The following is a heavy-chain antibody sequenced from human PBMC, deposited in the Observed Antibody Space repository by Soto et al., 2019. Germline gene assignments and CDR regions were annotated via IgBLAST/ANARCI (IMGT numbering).Heavy chain of an antibody. CDR3: VKGGASYTSCWYAN. CDR2: IKDSGDST. Sequence: VELLESGGGLVQRGGSLTLSCAASGFSFSNYAMHWVRQAPGKGLEWVSTIKDSGDSTYYLDSVRGRFTISRDYSRNTLYLQMTSLRAEDTALYHCVKGGASYTSCWYANWGQGILVTVSS. J-gene: IGHJ4*02. V-gene: IGHV3-23*01. CDR1: GFSFSNYA. D-gene: IGHD6-13*01.